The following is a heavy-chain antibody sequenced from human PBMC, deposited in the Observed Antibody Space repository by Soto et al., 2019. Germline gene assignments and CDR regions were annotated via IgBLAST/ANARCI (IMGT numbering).Heavy chain of an antibody. J-gene: IGHJ4*02. Sequence: RASVKVSCKVSGYTLTELSMHWVRQAPGKGLEWMGGFDPEDGETIYAQKFQGRVTMTEDTSTDTAYMELSSLRSEDTAVYYCATDYSYEDGGAIDYWGQGTLVTVSS. CDR2: FDPEDGET. CDR3: ATDYSYEDGGAIDY. D-gene: IGHD5-18*01. CDR1: GYTLTELS. V-gene: IGHV1-24*01.